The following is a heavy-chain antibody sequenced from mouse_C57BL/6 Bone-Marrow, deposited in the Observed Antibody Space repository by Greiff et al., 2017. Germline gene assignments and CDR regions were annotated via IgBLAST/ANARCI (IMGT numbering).Heavy chain of an antibody. J-gene: IGHJ2*01. CDR3: ARDDYDGGGYYFDY. CDR1: GFTFSDYY. CDR2: INYDGSST. Sequence: DVKLVESEGGLVQPGSSMKLSCTASGFTFSDYYMAWVRQVPEKGLEWVANINYDGSSTYYLDSLKSRFIISRDNAKNILYLQMSSLKSEDTATYYCARDDYDGGGYYFDYWGQGTTLTVSS. D-gene: IGHD2-4*01. V-gene: IGHV5-16*01.